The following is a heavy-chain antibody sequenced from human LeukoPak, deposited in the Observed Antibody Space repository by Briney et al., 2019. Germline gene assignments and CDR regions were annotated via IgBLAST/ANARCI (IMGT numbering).Heavy chain of an antibody. J-gene: IGHJ4*02. V-gene: IGHV4-38-2*02. CDR1: GYSISSGYY. Sequence: SETLSLTCTVSGYSISSGYYWGWIRQPPGKGLEWIGSIYHSGSTYYNPSLKSRVTISVDTSKNQFSLKLSSVTAADTAVYYCARESGYCSGGSCYDYFDYWGQGTLVTVSS. CDR3: ARESGYCSGGSCYDYFDY. D-gene: IGHD2-15*01. CDR2: IYHSGST.